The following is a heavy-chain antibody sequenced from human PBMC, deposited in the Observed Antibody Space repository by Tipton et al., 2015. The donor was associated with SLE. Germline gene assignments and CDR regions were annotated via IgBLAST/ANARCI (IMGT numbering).Heavy chain of an antibody. CDR3: ARHDDSSGYSY. D-gene: IGHD3-22*01. CDR1: GVSITSSNFY. V-gene: IGHV4-39*01. J-gene: IGHJ4*02. CDR2: IYYSGST. Sequence: TLSLTCTVSGVSITSSNFYWAWVRQPPGKGLEWIGSIYYSGSTYYNPSLKSRVAISLDTSKNQFSLKLNSVSAADTAVYYCARHDDSSGYSYWGQGTLVTVSS.